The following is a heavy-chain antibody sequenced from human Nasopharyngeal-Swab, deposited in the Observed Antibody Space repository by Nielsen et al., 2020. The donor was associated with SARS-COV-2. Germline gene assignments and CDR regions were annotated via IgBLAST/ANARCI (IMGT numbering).Heavy chain of an antibody. CDR3: ARGPSSGYYLYAFDI. CDR2: IIPIFGTA. D-gene: IGHD3-22*01. Sequence: WVRQAPGQGPEWMGGIIPIFGTANYAQKFQGRVTITADESTSTAYMELSSLRSEDTAVYYCARGPSSGYYLYAFDIWGQGTMVTVSS. V-gene: IGHV1-69*01. J-gene: IGHJ3*02.